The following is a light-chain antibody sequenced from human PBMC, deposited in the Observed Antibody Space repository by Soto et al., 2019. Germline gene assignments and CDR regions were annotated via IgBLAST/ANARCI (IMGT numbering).Light chain of an antibody. CDR2: DAS. J-gene: IGKJ1*01. Sequence: EFVLTQSPGTLSLSPGERATLSCRASQSVRNSSLAWYQQKPGQAPRLLISDASSRAADIPDRFSGSGSGTDFTLTINKLEPEDLAVYSGQHYEGTPSMLGQGTRV. CDR1: QSVRNSS. CDR3: QHYEGTPSM. V-gene: IGKV3-20*01.